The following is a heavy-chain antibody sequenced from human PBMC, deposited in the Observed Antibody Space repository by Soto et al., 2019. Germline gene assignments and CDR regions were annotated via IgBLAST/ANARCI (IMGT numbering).Heavy chain of an antibody. V-gene: IGHV3-30-3*01. CDR3: ATPHSRSWANWFDP. Sequence: QVQLVESGGGVVQPGRSLRLSCAASGFTFSSYAMHWVRQAPGKGLEWVAVISYDGSNKYYADSVKGRFTISRDNSKNTLYLRMNSLRAEDTAVYYCATPHSRSWANWFDPWGQGTLVTVSS. J-gene: IGHJ5*02. D-gene: IGHD6-13*01. CDR1: GFTFSSYA. CDR2: ISYDGSNK.